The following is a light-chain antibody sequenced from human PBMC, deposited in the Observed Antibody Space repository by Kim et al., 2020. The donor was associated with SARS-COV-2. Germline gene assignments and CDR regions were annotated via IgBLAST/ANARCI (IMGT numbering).Light chain of an antibody. J-gene: IGKJ1*01. Sequence: YPGERATPSCRASQSVSSNYLAWYQQKPGQAPRLLIYGASSRATGIPDRFSGSGSGTDFTLTITRLEPEDFAVYYCQQYSSSPATFGQGTKVDIK. CDR3: QQYSSSPAT. CDR2: GAS. V-gene: IGKV3-20*01. CDR1: QSVSSNY.